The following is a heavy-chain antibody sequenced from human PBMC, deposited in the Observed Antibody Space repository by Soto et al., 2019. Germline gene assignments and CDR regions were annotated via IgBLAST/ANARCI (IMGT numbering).Heavy chain of an antibody. J-gene: IGHJ5*02. CDR3: AGLRWFDP. CDR2: ISSSSSYT. V-gene: IGHV3-11*06. Sequence: GGSLRLSCTASGVTFSDYYMSWIRQAPGKGLEWVSYISSSSSYTNYADSVKGRFTISRDNAKNSLYLQMNSLRAEDTAVYYCAGLRWFDPWGQGTLVTVSS. CDR1: GVTFSDYY.